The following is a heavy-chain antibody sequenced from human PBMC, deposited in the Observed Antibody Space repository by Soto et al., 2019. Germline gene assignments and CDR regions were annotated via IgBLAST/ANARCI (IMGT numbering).Heavy chain of an antibody. Sequence: PSETLSLTCTVSGGSISSYYWSWIRQPPGKGLEWIGYTYYSGSTNYNPSLKSRVTISVDTSKNQFSLKLSSVTAADTAVYYCARLMYYYGSGSYSPIFWFDPWGQGTLVTVSS. CDR2: TYYSGST. V-gene: IGHV4-59*08. CDR1: GGSISSYY. CDR3: ARLMYYYGSGSYSPIFWFDP. J-gene: IGHJ5*02. D-gene: IGHD3-10*01.